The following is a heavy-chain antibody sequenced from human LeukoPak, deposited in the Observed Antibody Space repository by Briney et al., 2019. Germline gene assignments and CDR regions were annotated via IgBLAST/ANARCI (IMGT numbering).Heavy chain of an antibody. CDR3: ARVGDYVWGSYRSNWFDP. V-gene: IGHV4-4*07. J-gene: IGHJ5*02. Sequence: SETLSLTCTVCGGSISGYYWSWIRQPAGEGLEWIVRIYTSGSANYNPSLKSRVTMSVDTSKTQFSLKLSSVTAADTAVYYCARVGDYVWGSYRSNWFDPWGQGTLVTVSS. CDR2: IYTSGSA. CDR1: GGSISGYY. D-gene: IGHD3-16*02.